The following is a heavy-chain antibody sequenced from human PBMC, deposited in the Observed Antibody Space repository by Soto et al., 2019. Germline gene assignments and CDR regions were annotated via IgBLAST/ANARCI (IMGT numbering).Heavy chain of an antibody. Sequence: SETLSLTSTVSGGTISSGGYYWSWIRQHPGKSLEWIGYINYSGSTYYNPSLKSRVTITVGTSKNHFSLKLSSVTAADTAVYYCSRDSIVVVPAAIDAYYYYGMDVWGQGTTVTVSS. V-gene: IGHV4-31*03. CDR1: GGTISSGGYY. CDR2: INYSGST. CDR3: SRDSIVVVPAAIDAYYYYGMDV. J-gene: IGHJ6*02. D-gene: IGHD2-2*02.